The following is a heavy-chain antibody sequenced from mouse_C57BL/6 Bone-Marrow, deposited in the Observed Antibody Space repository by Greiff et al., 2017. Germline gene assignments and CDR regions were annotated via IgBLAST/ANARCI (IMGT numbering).Heavy chain of an antibody. V-gene: IGHV1-63*01. D-gene: IGHD2-4*01. CDR3: ARGDYGDY. CDR2: IYPGGGYT. Sequence: QVHVKQSGAELVRPGTSVKMSCKASGYTFTNYWIGWAKQRPGHGLEWIGDIYPGGGYTNYNEKFKGKATLTADKSSSTAYMQFSSLTSEDSSIYYCARGDYGDYWGQGTTLTVSS. J-gene: IGHJ2*01. CDR1: GYTFTNYW.